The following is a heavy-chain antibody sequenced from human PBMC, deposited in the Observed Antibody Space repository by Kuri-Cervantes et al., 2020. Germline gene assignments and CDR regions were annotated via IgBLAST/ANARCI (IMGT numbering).Heavy chain of an antibody. CDR2: IYHSGST. CDR3: ARGGNTIFGVVIIRRGTNDY. CDR1: GYSISSGYY. V-gene: IGHV4-38-2*01. J-gene: IGHJ4*02. Sequence: SETLSLTCAVSGYSISSGYYWGWIRQPPGKGLEWIGSIYHSGSTYYNPSLKSRVTISVDTSKNQFSLKLSSVTAADTAVYYCARGGNTIFGVVIIRRGTNDYWGQGTLVTVSS. D-gene: IGHD3-3*01.